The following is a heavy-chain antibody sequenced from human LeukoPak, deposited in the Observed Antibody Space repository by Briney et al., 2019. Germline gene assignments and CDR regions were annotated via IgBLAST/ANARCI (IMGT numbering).Heavy chain of an antibody. V-gene: IGHV3-30*02. J-gene: IGHJ4*02. CDR3: AKLGVNVDDLMFDY. D-gene: IGHD2-15*01. CDR1: GFTFSSYG. CDR2: IRYDGSNK. Sequence: GGSLRLSCAASGFTFSSYGMHWVRQAPGKGLEWVAFIRYDGSNKYYADSVKGRFTISRDNSKNTLYLQMNSLRAEDTAVYYCAKLGVNVDDLMFDYWGQGTLVTVSS.